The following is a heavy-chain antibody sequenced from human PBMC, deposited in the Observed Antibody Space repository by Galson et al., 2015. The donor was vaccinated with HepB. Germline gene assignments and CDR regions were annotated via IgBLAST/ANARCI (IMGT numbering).Heavy chain of an antibody. CDR1: GYTFTNYG. D-gene: IGHD2-2*02. Sequence: SVKVSCKASGYTFTNYGVSWVRQAPGQGLEWMGWISGYNGNTNYAQKLQGRVTMTTDTSTSTAYMELRSLRSDDTAVYFCARDWCSSTSCYTKGGFDIWGQGTVVTVSS. CDR2: ISGYNGNT. V-gene: IGHV1-18*01. CDR3: ARDWCSSTSCYTKGGFDI. J-gene: IGHJ3*02.